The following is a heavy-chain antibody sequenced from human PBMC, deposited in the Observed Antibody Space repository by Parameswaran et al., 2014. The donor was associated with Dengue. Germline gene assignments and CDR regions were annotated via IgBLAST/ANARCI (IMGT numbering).Heavy chain of an antibody. V-gene: IGHV3-7*03. D-gene: IGHD3-9*01. CDR3: AKASYLYYDIYDY. CDR1: GFTFSSYW. Sequence: GESLKISCAASGFTFSSYWMSWVRQAPGKGLEWVANIKQDGSEKYYVDSVKGRFTISRDNAKNSLYLQMNSLRAEDTALYYCAKASYLYYDIYDYWGQGTLVTVSS. CDR2: IKQDGSEK. J-gene: IGHJ4*02.